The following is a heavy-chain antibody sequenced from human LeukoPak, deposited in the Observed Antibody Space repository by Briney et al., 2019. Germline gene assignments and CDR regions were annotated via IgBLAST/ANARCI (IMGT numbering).Heavy chain of an antibody. V-gene: IGHV3-15*01. CDR3: TTHTGYGSKWLLDH. J-gene: IGHJ4*02. CDR1: GFTFSNAW. Sequence: GGSLRLSCATSGFTFSNAWMSWVRQAPGKGLEWVGRIKSKSGGEITDYAAPVKGRFTISRDDSKNTLYVQMNSLKTEDTAVYYCTTHTGYGSKWLLDHWGQGTLVTVSS. CDR2: IKSKSGGEIT. D-gene: IGHD2-2*01.